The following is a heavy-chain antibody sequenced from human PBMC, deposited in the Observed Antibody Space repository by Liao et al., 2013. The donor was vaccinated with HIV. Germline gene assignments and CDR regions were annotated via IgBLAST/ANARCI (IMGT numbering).Heavy chain of an antibody. Sequence: QVRLQESGPGLVKPSQTLSLTCTVSGDLIRRDNYYWTWIRQPAGKGLEWIGHISPTGLTTYTPSLETRVTVSVDPSKNQFSLELRSVTAADSAVYYCARDASYYIDRVYTYYYHYMDVWGTGTTVTVSS. V-gene: IGHV4-61*02. J-gene: IGHJ6*03. CDR2: ISPTGLT. CDR1: GDLIRRDNYY. CDR3: ARDASYYIDRVYTYYYHYMDV. D-gene: IGHD3-10*01.